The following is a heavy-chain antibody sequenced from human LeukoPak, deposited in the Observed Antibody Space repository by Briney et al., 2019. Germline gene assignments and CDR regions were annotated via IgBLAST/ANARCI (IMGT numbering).Heavy chain of an antibody. CDR2: IYSGGST. CDR1: GFTVISNY. V-gene: IGHV3-53*01. D-gene: IGHD6-19*01. Sequence: PGGSLRLSCAASGFTVISNYMSWVRQAPGKGLEWVSVIYSGGSTYYADSVQGRFTISRDNSKDTLYLQMNSLRVEDTAIYYCARDDSRVAGTDYWGQGTLVTVSS. CDR3: ARDDSRVAGTDY. J-gene: IGHJ4*02.